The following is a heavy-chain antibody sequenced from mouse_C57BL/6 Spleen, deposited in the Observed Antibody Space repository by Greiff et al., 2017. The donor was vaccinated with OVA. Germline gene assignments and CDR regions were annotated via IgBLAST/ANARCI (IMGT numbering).Heavy chain of an antibody. D-gene: IGHD2-1*01. Sequence: VQLQQPGTELVKPGASVKLSCKASGYTFTSYWMHWVKQRPGQGLEWIGNINPSNGGTNYNEKFKSKATLTVDKSSSTAYMQLSSLTSEDSAVYYGARSRIYDGNYDAMDYWGQGTSVTVSS. CDR2: INPSNGGT. CDR1: GYTFTSYW. J-gene: IGHJ4*01. CDR3: ARSRIYDGNYDAMDY. V-gene: IGHV1-53*01.